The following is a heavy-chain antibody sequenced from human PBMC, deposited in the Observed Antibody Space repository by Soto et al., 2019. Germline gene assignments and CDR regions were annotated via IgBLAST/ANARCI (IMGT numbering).Heavy chain of an antibody. CDR1: GYTFTSYG. D-gene: IGHD2-15*01. J-gene: IGHJ1*01. V-gene: IGHV1-18*01. Sequence: QVQLVQSGAEVKKPGASVKVSCKASGYTFTSYGISWVRQAPGQGLEWMGWISAYTGNTNYAQKLQGRVTMTTDTSTSTAYMELRSVRSDDTAVYYCARDRVGYCSGGSCYLAEYSQHWGPGTLVTVSS. CDR2: ISAYTGNT. CDR3: ARDRVGYCSGGSCYLAEYSQH.